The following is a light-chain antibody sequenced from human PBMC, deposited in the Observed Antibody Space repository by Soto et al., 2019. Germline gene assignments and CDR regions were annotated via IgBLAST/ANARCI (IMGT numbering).Light chain of an antibody. CDR3: QQYNNWRT. V-gene: IGKV3-15*01. CDR2: GAS. J-gene: IGKJ1*01. CDR1: ESVSSN. Sequence: EIGMTQSPATLSVSPGERATLSCRASESVSSNLAWYQQKPGQAPRLLIYGASTRATDIPARFSGSGSGTEFTLTIRSLQSEDSAVYYCQQYNNWRTFGQGTKVDIK.